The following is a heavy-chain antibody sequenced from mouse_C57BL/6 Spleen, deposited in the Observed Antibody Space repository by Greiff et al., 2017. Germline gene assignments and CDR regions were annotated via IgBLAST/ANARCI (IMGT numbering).Heavy chain of an antibody. CDR3: AKKRDSSGYGYAMDY. CDR1: GFSLTSYG. CDR2: IWRGGST. J-gene: IGHJ4*01. Sequence: QVQLQQSGPGLVQPSQSLSITCTVSGFSLTSYGVHWVRQSPGKGLEWLGVIWRGGSTDYNAAFMSRLSITKDNSKSQVFFKMNSLQADDTAIYYCAKKRDSSGYGYAMDYWGQGTSVTVSS. V-gene: IGHV2-5*01. D-gene: IGHD3-2*02.